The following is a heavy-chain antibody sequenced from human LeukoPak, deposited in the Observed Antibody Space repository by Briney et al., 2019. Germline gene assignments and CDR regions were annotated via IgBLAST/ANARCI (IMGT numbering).Heavy chain of an antibody. Sequence: GASVKVSCKASGYTFTGYYMHWVRQAPGQGLEWMGWINPNSGGTNYAQKFQGRVTMTRDTSISTAYMELSRLRSDDTAVYYCARELGSSGYYYGGFDYWGQGTLVTVSS. J-gene: IGHJ4*02. D-gene: IGHD3-22*01. CDR2: INPNSGGT. CDR1: GYTFTGYY. CDR3: ARELGSSGYYYGGFDY. V-gene: IGHV1-2*02.